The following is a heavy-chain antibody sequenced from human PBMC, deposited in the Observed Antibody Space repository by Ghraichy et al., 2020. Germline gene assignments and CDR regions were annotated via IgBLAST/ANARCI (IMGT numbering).Heavy chain of an antibody. J-gene: IGHJ6*03. CDR3: ARGAVTTVNKGAGFYYYYYMDV. V-gene: IGHV4-59*01. D-gene: IGHD4-17*01. Sequence: SETLSLTCTVSGGSISSFYWSWVRQPPGKGLELIGYIYDIGRTYYSPSLKSRVTISVDTSKNQFSLKLSSVTAADTAVYYCARGAVTTVNKGAGFYYYYYMDVWGKGTTVTVSS. CDR2: IYDIGRT. CDR1: GGSISSFY.